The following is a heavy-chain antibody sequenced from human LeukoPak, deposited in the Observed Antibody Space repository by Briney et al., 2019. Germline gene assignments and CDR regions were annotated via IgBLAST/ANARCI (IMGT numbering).Heavy chain of an antibody. CDR3: ARVFSGITPHFDY. Sequence: ASVKVSCKASGYTFTNYYMHWVRQAPGQGLEWMGIINPSGGSTSYAQKFQGRVTMTRDTSTSTVYMELSSLRSGDTAVYYCARVFSGITPHFDYWGQGTLVTVSS. CDR2: INPSGGST. J-gene: IGHJ4*02. CDR1: GYTFTNYY. D-gene: IGHD3-10*01. V-gene: IGHV1-46*03.